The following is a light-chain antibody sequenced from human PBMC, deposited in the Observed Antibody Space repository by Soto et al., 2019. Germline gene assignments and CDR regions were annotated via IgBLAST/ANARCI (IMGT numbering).Light chain of an antibody. V-gene: IGKV1-39*01. CDR2: VAV. CDR3: QQSFIIPHT. Sequence: DIPMTQSPSSLSASVGDRVTITCRASQTIDNNLNWYQQKPGKAPRLLIYVAVSLQSRVPSRYSGSGSGQHFPITINSLQPDEFATYFCQQSFIIPHTFGQGTILEIK. CDR1: QTIDNN. J-gene: IGKJ2*01.